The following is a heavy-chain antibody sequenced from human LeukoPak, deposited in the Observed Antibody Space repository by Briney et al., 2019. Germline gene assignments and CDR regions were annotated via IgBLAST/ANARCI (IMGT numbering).Heavy chain of an antibody. D-gene: IGHD3-10*01. CDR1: GYTFTGYP. J-gene: IGHJ4*02. CDR2: ISPNNGGT. Sequence: ASVKVSCKASGYTFTGYPMHWVRQAPGQGLEWMGWISPNNGGTSYAQKFQGRVTMTRDTSISTAYMELRGLRSDDTAVYYCARGVWFGNHDYFDYWGQRTLVTVSS. V-gene: IGHV1-2*02. CDR3: ARGVWFGNHDYFDY.